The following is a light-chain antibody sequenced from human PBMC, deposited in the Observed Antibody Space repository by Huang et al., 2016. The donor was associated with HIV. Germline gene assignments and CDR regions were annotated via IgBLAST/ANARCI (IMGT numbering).Light chain of an antibody. CDR1: QSIGTY. CDR2: DVS. V-gene: IGKV3-11*01. Sequence: EIVLTQSPVTPSLSPGDRATLPCRASQSIGTYLAWYQQKSGPAPRRLIFDVSNRAAGVPARFSASGSETDFTLTIASLDPDDFAIYHCQQRSKWPLTFGGGTKVEMK. J-gene: IGKJ4*01. CDR3: QQRSKWPLT.